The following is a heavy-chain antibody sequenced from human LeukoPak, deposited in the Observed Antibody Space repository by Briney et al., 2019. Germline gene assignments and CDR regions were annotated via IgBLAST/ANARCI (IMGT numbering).Heavy chain of an antibody. CDR2: INPSGGST. CDR1: GYTFTSYY. Sequence: ASVKVSCKASGYTFTSYYMHWVRQAPGQGLEWMGIINPSGGSTSYAQKFQGRVTMTRDMSTSTVYMELSSLRSEDTAVYYCARVGYDFWSGYYEGYYYYMDVWGKGTTVTVSS. V-gene: IGHV1-46*01. J-gene: IGHJ6*03. CDR3: ARVGYDFWSGYYEGYYYYMDV. D-gene: IGHD3-3*01.